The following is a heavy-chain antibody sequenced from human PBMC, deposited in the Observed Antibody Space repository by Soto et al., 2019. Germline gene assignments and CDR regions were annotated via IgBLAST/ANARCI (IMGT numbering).Heavy chain of an antibody. D-gene: IGHD5-18*01. CDR3: ARDEGYSYGLGYYYYGMDV. CDR1: GGSISSYY. J-gene: IGHJ6*02. CDR2: IYYSGST. V-gene: IGHV4-59*01. Sequence: SDTLYLTCTVSGGSISSYYWSWIRQPPGKGLEWIGYIYYSGSTNYNPSLKSRVTISVDTSKNQFSLKLSSVTAADTAVYYCARDEGYSYGLGYYYYGMDVWGQGTTVTVSS.